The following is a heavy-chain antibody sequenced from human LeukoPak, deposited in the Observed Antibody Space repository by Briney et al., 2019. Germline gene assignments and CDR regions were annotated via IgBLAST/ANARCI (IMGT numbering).Heavy chain of an antibody. V-gene: IGHV4-59*01. D-gene: IGHD6-13*01. CDR3: ARGGEPDHSSSWYGEGFDY. CDR2: IYYSGST. J-gene: IGHJ4*02. CDR1: GGSISSYY. Sequence: PSETLSLTCTVSGGSISSYYWSWIRQPPGKGLEWIGYIYYSGSTNYNPSLKSRVTISVDTSKNQFSLKLSSVTAADTAVYYCARGGEPDHSSSWYGEGFDYWGQGTLVTVSS.